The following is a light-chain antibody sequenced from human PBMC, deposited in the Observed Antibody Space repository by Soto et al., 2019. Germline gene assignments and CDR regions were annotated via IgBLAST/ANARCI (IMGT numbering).Light chain of an antibody. Sequence: QSVLTQPPSASGTPGQRVTISCSGRSSNIGSNTVNWYQQLPGTAPKLLIYSNTERRSGVPDRFSGSKSGTSASLAISGLQSEDEADYYCATWDDSLSGQVFGGGTKVTVL. CDR2: SNT. CDR1: SSNIGSNT. CDR3: ATWDDSLSGQV. J-gene: IGLJ2*01. V-gene: IGLV1-44*01.